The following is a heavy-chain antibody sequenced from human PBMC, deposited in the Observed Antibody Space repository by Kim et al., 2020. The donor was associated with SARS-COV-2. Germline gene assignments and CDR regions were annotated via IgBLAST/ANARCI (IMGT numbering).Heavy chain of an antibody. CDR1: GGSFSGYY. CDR3: ASLAGYYYYYMDV. D-gene: IGHD6-19*01. CDR2: INHSGST. J-gene: IGHJ6*03. Sequence: SETLSLTCAVYGGSFSGYYWSWIRQPPEKGLEWIGEINHSGSTNYNPSLKSRVTISVDTSKNQFSLKLSSVTAADTAVYYCASLAGYYYYYMDVWGKGTTVTVSS. V-gene: IGHV4-34*01.